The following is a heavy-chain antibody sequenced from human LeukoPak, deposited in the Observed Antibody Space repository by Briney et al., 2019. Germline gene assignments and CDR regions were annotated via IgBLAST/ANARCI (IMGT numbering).Heavy chain of an antibody. CDR3: AKGGNDFWSGYPYFDY. CDR1: EFTFSTYA. V-gene: IGHV3-23*01. Sequence: PGGSLRLSCAASEFTFSTYAMSWVRQAPGKGLEWVSAITGTGGSTYYADSVKGRFTISRDNSKNTLYLQMNSLRAEDTAVYYCAKGGNDFWSGYPYFDYWGQGTLVTVSS. D-gene: IGHD3-3*01. CDR2: ITGTGGST. J-gene: IGHJ4*02.